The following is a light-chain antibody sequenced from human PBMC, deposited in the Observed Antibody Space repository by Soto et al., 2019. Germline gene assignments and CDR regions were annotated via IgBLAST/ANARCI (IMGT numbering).Light chain of an antibody. CDR1: QSISSY. Sequence: LLTQSPATLSVSPGQRVTLSCRASQSISSYLAWYQQRPGQPSRLLIYDASNRATGIPARFSGSGSGTEFTLTISSLEPEDFALYFCQQRSNWPPTFGGGTKVE. V-gene: IGKV3-11*01. CDR2: DAS. J-gene: IGKJ4*01. CDR3: QQRSNWPPT.